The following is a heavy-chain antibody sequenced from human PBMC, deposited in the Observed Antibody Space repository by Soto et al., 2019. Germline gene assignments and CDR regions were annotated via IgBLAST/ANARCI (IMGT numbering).Heavy chain of an antibody. CDR1: GFTFSSYG. CDR2: ISYDGSNK. V-gene: IGHV3-30*18. J-gene: IGHJ4*02. D-gene: IGHD1-26*01. Sequence: GGSLRLSCAASGFTFSSYGMHWVRQAPGKGLEWVAVISYDGSNKYYADSVKGRFTISRDNSKNTLYLQMNSLRAEDTAVYYCAKDVVVGAEKGHFDYWGQGTLVTVSS. CDR3: AKDVVVGAEKGHFDY.